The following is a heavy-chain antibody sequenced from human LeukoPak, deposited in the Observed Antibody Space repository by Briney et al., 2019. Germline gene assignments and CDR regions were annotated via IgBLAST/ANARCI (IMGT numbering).Heavy chain of an antibody. Sequence: PGGSLRLSCAASGFSFSSYSMNWVRQAPGKGLEWVSAISGSGGSTYYADSVKGRFTISRDNSKNTLYLQMNSLRAEDTAVYYCAKERYFDWLLSYFDYWGQGTLVTVSS. V-gene: IGHV3-23*01. CDR1: GFSFSSYS. CDR2: ISGSGGST. J-gene: IGHJ4*02. CDR3: AKERYFDWLLSYFDY. D-gene: IGHD3-9*01.